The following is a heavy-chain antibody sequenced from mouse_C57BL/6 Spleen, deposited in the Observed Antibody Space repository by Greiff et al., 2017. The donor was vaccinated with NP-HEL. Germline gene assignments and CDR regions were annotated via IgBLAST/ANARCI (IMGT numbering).Heavy chain of an antibody. CDR3: ARYYGSSYNYAMDY. J-gene: IGHJ4*01. Sequence: EVMLVESGGGLVQPGGSLSLSCAASGFTFTDYYMSWVRQPPGKALEWLGYIRNKANGYTTEYSASVKGRFTISRDNSQSILYLQMNALRAEDSATYYCARYYGSSYNYAMDYWGQGTSVTVSS. CDR1: GFTFTDYY. CDR2: IRNKANGYTT. D-gene: IGHD1-1*01. V-gene: IGHV7-3*01.